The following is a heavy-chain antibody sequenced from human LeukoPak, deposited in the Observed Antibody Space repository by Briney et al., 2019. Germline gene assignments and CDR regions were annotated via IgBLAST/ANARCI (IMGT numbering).Heavy chain of an antibody. Sequence: ASVKVSCKASGYTFTNYDINWVRHAPGQGLEWMEWVNPNSGYTNYAQRFQGRVTMTRDTSVSTAYMELNYLGSDDTAVYFCARSHSYPYGLDVWGQGTTITVSS. CDR2: VNPNSGYT. CDR3: ARSHSYPYGLDV. D-gene: IGHD2-2*02. J-gene: IGHJ6*02. V-gene: IGHV1-8*01. CDR1: GYTFTNYD.